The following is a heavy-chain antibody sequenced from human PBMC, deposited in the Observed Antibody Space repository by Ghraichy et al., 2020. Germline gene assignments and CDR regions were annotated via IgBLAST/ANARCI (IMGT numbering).Heavy chain of an antibody. V-gene: IGHV3-7*01. J-gene: IGHJ4*02. CDR2: IKQDGSEK. CDR3: ARGGMVAAPPGLFDY. D-gene: IGHD1-26*01. Sequence: GGSLRLSCAASGFTFSTYWMSWVRQAPGKGLEWVAKIKQDGSEKYYVDSVKGRFTISRDNAKSSLYLQMNSLRAEDTAVYYCARGGMVAAPPGLFDYWGQGTLVTVSS. CDR1: GFTFSTYW.